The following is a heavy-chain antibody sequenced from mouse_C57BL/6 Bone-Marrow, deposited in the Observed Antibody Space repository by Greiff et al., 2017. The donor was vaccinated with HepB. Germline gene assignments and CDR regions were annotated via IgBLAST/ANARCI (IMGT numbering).Heavy chain of an antibody. CDR3: ARERTWFAY. CDR2: IHPNSGST. J-gene: IGHJ3*01. Sequence: QVQLQQPGAELVKPGASVKLSCKASGYTFTSYWMHWVKQRPGQGLEWIGMIHPNSGSTNYNEKFKSKATVTVDKSSSTAYMQLSSLTSEDSSVYYCARERTWFAYWGQGTLVTVSA. V-gene: IGHV1-64*01. CDR1: GYTFTSYW.